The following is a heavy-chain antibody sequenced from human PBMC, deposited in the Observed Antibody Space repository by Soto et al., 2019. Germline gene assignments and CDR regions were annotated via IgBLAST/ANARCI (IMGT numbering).Heavy chain of an antibody. CDR3: AHTIAAAGPT. Sequence: SGPTLVNPQQTLPLNCTFSWFSQNTRGVGVGWIRQPPGKALEWLALIYWDDDKRYSPSLKSRLTITKDTSKNQVVLTMTNMDPVDTATYYCAHTIAAAGPTWGQGTLVTVSS. CDR2: IYWDDDK. D-gene: IGHD6-13*01. J-gene: IGHJ5*02. V-gene: IGHV2-5*02. CDR1: WFSQNTRGVG.